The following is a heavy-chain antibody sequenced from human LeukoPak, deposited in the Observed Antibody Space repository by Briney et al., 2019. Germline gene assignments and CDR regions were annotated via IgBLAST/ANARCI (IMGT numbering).Heavy chain of an antibody. CDR3: ARGTDDYFDY. J-gene: IGHJ4*02. CDR1: GFIFSDYY. V-gene: IGHV3-21*01. Sequence: GGSLRVSCAASGFIFSDYYMSWVRQAPGKGLEWVSSISSSSSYIYYADSVKGRFTISRDNAKNSLYLQMNSLRAEDTAVYYCARGTDDYFDYWGQGTLVTVSS. CDR2: ISSSSSYI. D-gene: IGHD1-1*01.